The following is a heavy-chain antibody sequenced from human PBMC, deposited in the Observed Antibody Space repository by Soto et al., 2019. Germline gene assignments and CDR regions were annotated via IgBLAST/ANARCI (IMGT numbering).Heavy chain of an antibody. D-gene: IGHD3-10*01. CDR2: ISAYNGNT. CDR1: GYRFTSYG. J-gene: IGHJ6*02. Sequence: ASVKVSCKASGYRFTSYGIGWVRQAPGQGLEWMGWISAYNGNTNYAQKLQGRVTMTTDTSTSTAYMELRSLRSDDTAVYYCARDRQYYYGSGSYFSPYYYYGMDVWGQGTTVTVSS. CDR3: ARDRQYYYGSGSYFSPYYYYGMDV. V-gene: IGHV1-18*01.